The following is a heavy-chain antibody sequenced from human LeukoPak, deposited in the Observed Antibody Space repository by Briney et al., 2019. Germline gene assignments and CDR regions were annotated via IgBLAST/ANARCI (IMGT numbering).Heavy chain of an antibody. CDR3: ARGGNYGDFFDY. V-gene: IGHV3-21*01. CDR2: ISSSSSYI. D-gene: IGHD4-17*01. J-gene: IGHJ4*02. Sequence: GGSLRLSCAASGFTFSSYSMNWVRQAPGKGLEWVSSISSSSSYIYYADSVKGRFTISRDNAKNSLYLQMNSLRAEDTAVYYCARGGNYGDFFDYWGQGTLVTVSS. CDR1: GFTFSSYS.